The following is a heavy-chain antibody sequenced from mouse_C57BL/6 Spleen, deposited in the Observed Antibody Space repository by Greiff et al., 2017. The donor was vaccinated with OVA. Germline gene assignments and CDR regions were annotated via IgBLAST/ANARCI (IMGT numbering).Heavy chain of an antibody. CDR2: ISDGGSYT. Sequence: VQLKESGGGLVKPGGSLKLSCAASGFTFSSYAMSWVRQTPEKRLEWVATISDGGSYTYYPDNVKGRFTISRDNAKNNLYLQMSHLKSEDTAMYYCARGGVYYFDYWGQGTTLTVSS. V-gene: IGHV5-4*01. J-gene: IGHJ2*01. CDR1: GFTFSSYA. CDR3: ARGGVYYFDY.